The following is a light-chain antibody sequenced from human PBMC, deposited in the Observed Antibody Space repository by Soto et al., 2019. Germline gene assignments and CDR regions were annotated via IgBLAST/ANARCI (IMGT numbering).Light chain of an antibody. J-gene: IGLJ2*01. V-gene: IGLV2-8*01. CDR3: SSYAGSNNFEVV. CDR1: SSDVGGYNY. CDR2: EVS. Sequence: QSALTLPPSASGSPGQSVTISCTGTSSDVGGYNYVSWYQQHPGKAPKLMIYEVSKRPSGVPDRFSGSKSGNTASLTVSGLQAEDEADYYCSSYAGSNNFEVVFGGGTKLTVL.